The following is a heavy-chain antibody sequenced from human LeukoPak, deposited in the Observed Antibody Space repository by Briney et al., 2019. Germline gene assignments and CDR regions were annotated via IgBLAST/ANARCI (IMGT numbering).Heavy chain of an antibody. CDR2: INSDGRST. V-gene: IGHV3-74*01. J-gene: IGHJ6*02. CDR1: GFTFSSCW. Sequence: PGGSLRLSCAASGFTFSSCWMHWVRQAPGKGLVWVARINSDGRSTTYADSVKGRFTISRDNSKNTVYGQMNSLRAEDTGVYYCAKAKAAVGTWEWWFGMDIWGQGTTVTVSS. CDR3: AKAKAAVGTWEWWFGMDI. D-gene: IGHD6-13*01.